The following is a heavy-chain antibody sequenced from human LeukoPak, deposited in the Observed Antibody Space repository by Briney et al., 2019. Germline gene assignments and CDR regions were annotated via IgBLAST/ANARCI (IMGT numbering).Heavy chain of an antibody. CDR1: GGSMNPYY. V-gene: IGHV4-59*01. J-gene: IGHJ6*03. CDR2: IYFTGST. CDR3: AREGGNYYGSGSYGGYHYYLDV. D-gene: IGHD3-10*01. Sequence: SETLSLTCTVSGGSMNPYYWTWIRQSPGKGLEWIGYIYFTGSTTYNPSLKSRVTFLVDRSTNQFSLKLTSVTAADTAVYYCAREGGNYYGSGSYGGYHYYLDVWGKGTTVTVSS.